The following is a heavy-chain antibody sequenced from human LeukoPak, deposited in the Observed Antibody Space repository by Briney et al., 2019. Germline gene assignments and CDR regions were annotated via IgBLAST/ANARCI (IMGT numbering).Heavy chain of an antibody. CDR1: GFTFCSYA. J-gene: IGHJ4*02. Sequence: GGTLRLSSAASGFTFCSYAMNWVPQAPGKGLEWVSSISSSSRYIYYTDSVKGRFTISRDNAKNSLYLNMKSLRDEEPALYYCARFGYSSSLYFDYWGQGTLVTVSS. D-gene: IGHD6-13*01. V-gene: IGHV3-21*01. CDR3: ARFGYSSSLYFDY. CDR2: ISSSSRYI.